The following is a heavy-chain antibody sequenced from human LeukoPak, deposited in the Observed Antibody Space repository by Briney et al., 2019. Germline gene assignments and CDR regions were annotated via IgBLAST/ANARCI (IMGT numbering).Heavy chain of an antibody. CDR3: ITVSRYYYDSNRDAFDI. Sequence: PGGSLRLSCAASGFTFKNAWMSWVRQAPGKGLEGVGRIKSKTDGGTTEYAAPEKGRFTISRDDSKNMLYLQMNTLTTEDTAVYYCITVSRYYYDSNRDAFDIWGQGTMVTVSS. V-gene: IGHV3-15*01. J-gene: IGHJ3*02. CDR2: IKSKTDGGTT. D-gene: IGHD3-22*01. CDR1: GFTFKNAW.